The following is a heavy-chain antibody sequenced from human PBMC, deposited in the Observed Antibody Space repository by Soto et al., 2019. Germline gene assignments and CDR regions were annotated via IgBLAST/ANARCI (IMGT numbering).Heavy chain of an antibody. CDR3: ARTGELLTTVTQTDRRNGFDP. Sequence: PSETLSLTCAVYGGSFSGYYWSWIRQPPGKGLEWIGEINHSGSTNYNPSLKSRVTISVDTSKNQFSLKLSSVTAADTAVYYCARTGELLTTVTQTDRRNGFDPWGQGTMVTVSS. CDR2: INHSGST. V-gene: IGHV4-34*01. J-gene: IGHJ5*02. CDR1: GGSFSGYY. D-gene: IGHD4-17*01.